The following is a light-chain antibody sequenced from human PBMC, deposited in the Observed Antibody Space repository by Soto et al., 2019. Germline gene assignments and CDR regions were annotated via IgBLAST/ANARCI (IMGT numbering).Light chain of an antibody. CDR1: QSVSSN. V-gene: IGKV3-15*01. CDR3: QQYNNWPPLT. Sequence: EIVMTQSPATLSVSPGERATLSCRASQSVSSNLAWYQQRPGQAPRLLIYGASTRATGIPARFSGSGFGTEFTLTINSLQSEDFTVYYCQQYNNWPPLTFGGGTKVEMK. CDR2: GAS. J-gene: IGKJ4*01.